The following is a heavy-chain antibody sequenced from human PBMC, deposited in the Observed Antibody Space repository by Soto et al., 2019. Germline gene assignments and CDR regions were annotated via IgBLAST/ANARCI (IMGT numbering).Heavy chain of an antibody. V-gene: IGHV1-69*02. D-gene: IGHD3-10*01. CDR1: GGTFSSYT. J-gene: IGHJ6*03. Sequence: QVQLVQSGAEVKKPGSSVKVSCKASGGTFSSYTISWVRQAPGQGLEWMGRIIPILGIANYAQKFQGRVTITADKSTSTAYMERSSLRSEDTAVYYCARVGEKESVRGADYYYMDVWGKGTTVTVSS. CDR2: IIPILGIA. CDR3: ARVGEKESVRGADYYYMDV.